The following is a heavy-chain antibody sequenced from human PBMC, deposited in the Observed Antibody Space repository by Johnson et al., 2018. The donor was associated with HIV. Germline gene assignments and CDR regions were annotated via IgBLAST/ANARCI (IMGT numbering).Heavy chain of an antibody. CDR2: ISSSGSTI. CDR1: GFTFSDYY. CDR3: ARDLSDIVVPDAVDI. V-gene: IGHV3-11*04. Sequence: QVQLVESGGGLVKPGGSLRLSCAASGFTFSDYYMSWIRQAPGKGLEWVSYISSSGSTIYYADSVKGRFPISRDNAKNSLYLQMTSLRAEDTAVYYCARDLSDIVVPDAVDIWGQGTMVTVSS. D-gene: IGHD5-12*01. J-gene: IGHJ3*02.